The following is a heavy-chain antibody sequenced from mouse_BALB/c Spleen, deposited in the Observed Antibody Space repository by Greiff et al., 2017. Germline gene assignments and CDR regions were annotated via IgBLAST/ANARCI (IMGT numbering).Heavy chain of an antibody. CDR1: GYAFSSYW. Sequence: VKLMESGAELVRPGSSVKISCKASGYAFSSYWMNWVKQRPGQGLEWIGQIYPGDGDTNYNGKFKGKATLTADKSSSTAYMQLSSLTSEDSAVYFCARLGYYGYGGYWGQGTTLTVSS. CDR2: IYPGDGDT. V-gene: IGHV1-80*01. J-gene: IGHJ2*01. D-gene: IGHD2-2*01. CDR3: ARLGYYGYGGY.